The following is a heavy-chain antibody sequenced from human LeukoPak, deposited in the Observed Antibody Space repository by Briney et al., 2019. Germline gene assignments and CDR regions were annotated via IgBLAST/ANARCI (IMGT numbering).Heavy chain of an antibody. CDR1: GYTFTGYY. V-gene: IGHV1-2*02. D-gene: IGHD3-22*01. CDR3: ARVRGYDSSASDAFDI. Sequence: ASVRVSCKASGYTFTGYYMHWVRQAPGQGLEWMGWVNLNSGGTNYAQKFQGRVTMTRDTSISTAYMELSRLRSDDTAVYYCARVRGYDSSASDAFDIWGQGTMVTVSS. J-gene: IGHJ3*02. CDR2: VNLNSGGT.